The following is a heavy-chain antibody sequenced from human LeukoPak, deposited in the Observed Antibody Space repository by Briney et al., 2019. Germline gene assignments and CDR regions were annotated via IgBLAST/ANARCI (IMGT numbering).Heavy chain of an antibody. CDR3: ARGLADSGWFDFDY. Sequence: GGSLRLSCAASGFTVSTNYMSWVRQAPGKGLEWLSVIYSGGSTYYADSVKGRFTISRDNSKNTVYLQMNSLRGEDTAVYYCARGLADSGWFDFDYWGQGTLVTVSS. J-gene: IGHJ4*02. CDR2: IYSGGST. D-gene: IGHD6-19*01. V-gene: IGHV3-66*01. CDR1: GFTVSTNY.